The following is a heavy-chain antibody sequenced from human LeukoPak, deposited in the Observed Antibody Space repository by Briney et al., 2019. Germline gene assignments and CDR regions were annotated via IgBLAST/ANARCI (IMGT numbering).Heavy chain of an antibody. CDR1: GFSVRTTY. Sequence: GGSLRLSCAVSGFSVRTTYMSWVRQAPGKGPEWVSVVYTGGGTDHADSVKGRFTISRDNSKNTLSLQMNSLRVEDTAIYYCTRSGYRHPYHFDSWGQGALVTVSS. J-gene: IGHJ4*02. D-gene: IGHD3-22*01. V-gene: IGHV3-53*01. CDR3: TRSGYRHPYHFDS. CDR2: VYTGGGT.